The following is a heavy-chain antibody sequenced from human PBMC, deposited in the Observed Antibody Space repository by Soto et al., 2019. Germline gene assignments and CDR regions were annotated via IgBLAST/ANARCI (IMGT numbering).Heavy chain of an antibody. D-gene: IGHD3-10*01. CDR1: GGSFSGYY. CDR2: INHSGST. J-gene: IGHJ6*02. CDR3: ARDQYYYGSGSYSFYYYGMDV. V-gene: IGHV4-34*01. Sequence: SETLCVTCAVYGGSFSGYYWSWIRQPPGKGLEWIGEINHSGSTNYNPSLKSRVTISVDTPKNQFSLKLSSVTAADTAVYYCARDQYYYGSGSYSFYYYGMDVWGQGTTVTVSS.